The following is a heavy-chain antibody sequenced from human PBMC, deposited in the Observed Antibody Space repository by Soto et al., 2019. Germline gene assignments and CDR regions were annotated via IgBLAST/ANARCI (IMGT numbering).Heavy chain of an antibody. CDR3: ARDISGYGYFDQ. V-gene: IGHV1-18*01. CDR1: GYTFTSYG. D-gene: IGHD5-12*01. J-gene: IGHJ4*02. CDR2: ISAYNGNT. Sequence: ASVKVSCKASGYTFTSYGISWVRQAPGQGLEWMGWISAYNGNTNYAQKLQGRVTMTTDTSTSTAYMELRSLRSDDTAVYYCARDISGYGYFDQWGQGALVTVSS.